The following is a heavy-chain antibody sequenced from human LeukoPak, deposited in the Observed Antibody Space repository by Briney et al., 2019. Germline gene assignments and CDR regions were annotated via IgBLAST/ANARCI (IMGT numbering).Heavy chain of an antibody. CDR1: GFTFSSYS. CDR2: ISSSSSTI. V-gene: IGHV3-48*04. D-gene: IGHD6-13*01. Sequence: QPGGSLRLSCAASGFTFSSYSMNWVRQAPGKGLEWVSYISSSSSTIYYADSVKGRFTISRDNAKNSLYLQMNSLRAEDTAVYYCARERPHAAATLDYWGQGTLVTVSS. CDR3: ARERPHAAATLDY. J-gene: IGHJ4*02.